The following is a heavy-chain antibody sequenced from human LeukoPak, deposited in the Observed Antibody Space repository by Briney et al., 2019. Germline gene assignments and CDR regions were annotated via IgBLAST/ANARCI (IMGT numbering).Heavy chain of an antibody. CDR2: IYYSGST. V-gene: IGHV4-39*01. CDR1: GVSIRSSSYY. D-gene: IGHD3-10*01. CDR3: ARGYYGSGSYYAFDI. J-gene: IGHJ3*02. Sequence: SETLSLTCTVSGVSIRSSSYYWGWIRQPPGKGLEWIGSIYYSGSTYYNPSLKSRVTISVDTSKNQFSLKLSSVTAADTAVYYCARGYYGSGSYYAFDIWGQGTMVTVSS.